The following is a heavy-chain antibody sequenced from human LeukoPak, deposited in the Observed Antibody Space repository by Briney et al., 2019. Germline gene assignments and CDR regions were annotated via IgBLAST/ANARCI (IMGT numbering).Heavy chain of an antibody. J-gene: IGHJ1*01. CDR3: ASSYYYDSSGYRFQH. CDR1: GGSISGRNYY. D-gene: IGHD3-22*01. V-gene: IGHV4-39*01. Sequence: SETLSLTCTVSGGSISGRNYYWGWIRQPPGKGLEWIGSIYYSGSTYYNPSLESRVTISVDTSKNQFSLRLSSVTAADTAVYYCASSYYYDSSGYRFQHWGQGTLVTVSS. CDR2: IYYSGST.